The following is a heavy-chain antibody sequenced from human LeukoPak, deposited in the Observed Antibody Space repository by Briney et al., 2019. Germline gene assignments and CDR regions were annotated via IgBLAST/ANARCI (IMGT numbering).Heavy chain of an antibody. V-gene: IGHV4-38-2*02. CDR1: GYSISSSGYY. CDR2: IYPTGST. CDR3: ARTVGYPYGYVDQ. D-gene: IGHD5-18*01. Sequence: PSETLSLTCTVSGYSISSSGYYWGWIRQPPGKGLECIGNIYPTGSTYYSPSLKSRVTISIATSKTQFSLEGNSVTAADTAVYYCARTVGYPYGYVDQWGQGPLVTVSS. J-gene: IGHJ5*02.